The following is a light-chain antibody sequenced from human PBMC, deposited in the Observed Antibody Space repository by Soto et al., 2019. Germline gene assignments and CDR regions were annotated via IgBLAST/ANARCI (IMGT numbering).Light chain of an antibody. J-gene: IGKJ2*01. CDR3: LQYGSSPHT. Sequence: EIVLTQSPGTLSLSPGERATLSCRASQSVSSSYLVWYQQKPGRAPRLLIYGASSRAAGIPDRFSGSGSGTDFTLTISILEPEDFAVYYCLQYGSSPHTFGQGTKLEIK. CDR2: GAS. V-gene: IGKV3-20*01. CDR1: QSVSSSY.